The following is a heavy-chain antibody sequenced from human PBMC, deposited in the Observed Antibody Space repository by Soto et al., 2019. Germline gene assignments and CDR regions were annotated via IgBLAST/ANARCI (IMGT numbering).Heavy chain of an antibody. CDR2: IDYTGKT. D-gene: IGHD1-7*01. J-gene: IGHJ5*02. V-gene: IGHV4-31*03. Sequence: QVQLQESGPGLVKPSQTLSLTCTVSGGSLSYGGYYWTWIRQYPGKGLEWIGYIDYTGKTYYNPSLKSRVSMSADTSKNQFSLKLTSVTAADTAVYYCARDGHSNWNYFDPWGQGTLVTVSS. CDR3: ARDGHSNWNYFDP. CDR1: GGSLSYGGYY.